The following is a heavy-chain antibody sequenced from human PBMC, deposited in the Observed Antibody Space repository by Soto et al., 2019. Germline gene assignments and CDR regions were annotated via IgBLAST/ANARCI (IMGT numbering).Heavy chain of an antibody. CDR2: INPSGGST. V-gene: IGHV1-46*01. D-gene: IGHD3-3*01. J-gene: IGHJ6*02. CDR3: ARAQVLRFLEWPLPPRYYYYGMDV. Sequence: ASVKVSCKASGYTFTSYYRHWVRQAPGQGLEWMGIINPSGGSTSYAQKFQGRVTMTRDTSTSTVYMELSSLRSEDTAVYYCARAQVLRFLEWPLPPRYYYYGMDVWGQGTTVTVSS. CDR1: GYTFTSYY.